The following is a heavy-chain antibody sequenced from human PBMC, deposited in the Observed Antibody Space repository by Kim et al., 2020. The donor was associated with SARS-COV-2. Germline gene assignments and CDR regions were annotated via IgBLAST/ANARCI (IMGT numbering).Heavy chain of an antibody. D-gene: IGHD5-18*01. CDR3: ARMRVDSSFDY. J-gene: IGHJ4*02. V-gene: IGHV2-70*01. CDR2: K. Sequence: KYYITSLKTRLTISKDTSKNQVVLTMTNMDPVDTATYYCARMRVDSSFDYWGQGTLVTVSS.